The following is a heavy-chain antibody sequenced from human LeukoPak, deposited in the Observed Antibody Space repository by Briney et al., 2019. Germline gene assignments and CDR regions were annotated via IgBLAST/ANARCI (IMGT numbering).Heavy chain of an antibody. J-gene: IGHJ4*02. CDR3: AKGNTSGYYNFDY. Sequence: GGSLRLSCAASGLTFSTYAVNWVRQAAGKGLEWVSALNPSGSNTYYAGSVKGRFTISRDNSKNTLYLQMNSLRAEDTAVYFCAKGNTSGYYNFDYWGQGILVTVSS. CDR2: LNPSGSNT. D-gene: IGHD3-22*01. V-gene: IGHV3-23*01. CDR1: GLTFSTYA.